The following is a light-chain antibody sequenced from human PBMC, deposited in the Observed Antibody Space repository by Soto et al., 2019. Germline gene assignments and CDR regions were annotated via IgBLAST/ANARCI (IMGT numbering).Light chain of an antibody. J-gene: IGLJ1*01. CDR2: VNSDGSH. CDR3: QTWGTGIQV. Sequence: QSVLTQSPSASASLGASVKLTCTLSSGQRKYAIAWHQQKPEKGPRYLMRVNSDGSHIRGDGIPDRFSGSRSGTERYLTISRLQSEDEADYYCQTWGTGIQVFGTGTKLTVL. CDR1: SGQRKYA. V-gene: IGLV4-69*01.